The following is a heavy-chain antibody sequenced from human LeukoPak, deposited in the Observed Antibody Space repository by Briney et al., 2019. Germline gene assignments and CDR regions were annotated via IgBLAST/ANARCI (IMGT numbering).Heavy chain of an antibody. D-gene: IGHD3-16*01. CDR1: GFTVTNAW. Sequence: GGSLRLSCVASGFTVTNAWMSWVRQAPGKGPERVGRIKSKSDGGTTDYDAPVKGRFNISREDSKNTLYLQMNSLGSEDTAVYYCTTQGFVGGSRTFFDYWGQGTLVTVSS. CDR2: IKSKSDGGTT. CDR3: TTQGFVGGSRTFFDY. V-gene: IGHV3-15*01. J-gene: IGHJ4*02.